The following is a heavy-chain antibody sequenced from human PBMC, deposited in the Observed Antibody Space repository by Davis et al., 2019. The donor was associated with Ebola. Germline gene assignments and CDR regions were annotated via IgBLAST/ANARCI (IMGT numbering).Heavy chain of an antibody. J-gene: IGHJ6*04. CDR2: ISYDGSNK. CDR1: GFTFGDAA. CDR3: AKDAFDYGDYVGYYGMDV. V-gene: IGHV3-30*04. D-gene: IGHD4-17*01. Sequence: GGSLRLSCTASGFTFGDAAMAWVRQAPGKGLEWVAVISYDGSNKYYADSVKGRFTISRDNSKNTLYLQMNSLRAEDTAVYYCAKDAFDYGDYVGYYGMDVWGKGTTVTVSS.